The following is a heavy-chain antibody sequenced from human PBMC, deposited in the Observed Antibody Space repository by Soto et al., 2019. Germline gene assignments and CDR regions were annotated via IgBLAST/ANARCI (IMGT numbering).Heavy chain of an antibody. CDR2: ISGSGGST. J-gene: IGHJ4*02. CDR1: GFTFSSYA. CDR3: AKDRKQLVYYFDY. D-gene: IGHD6-13*01. V-gene: IGHV3-23*01. Sequence: SGGSLSLSCAASGFTFSSYAMSWVRQAPGKGLEWVSAISGSGGSTYYADSVKGRFTISRDNSKNTLYLQMNSLRAEDTAVYYCAKDRKQLVYYFDYWGQGNLVTVSS.